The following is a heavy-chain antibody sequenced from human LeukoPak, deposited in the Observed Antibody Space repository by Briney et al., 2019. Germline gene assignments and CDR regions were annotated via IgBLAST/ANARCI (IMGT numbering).Heavy chain of an antibody. CDR3: ARTNSITIFGVVTRLNGWFDP. V-gene: IGHV1-69*06. J-gene: IGHJ5*02. Sequence: SVKVSCKASGGTFSSYAISWVRQAPGQGLEWMGSIIPIFGTANYAQKFQGRVAITADKSTSTAYMELSSLRSEDTAVYYCARTNSITIFGVVTRLNGWFDPWGQGTLVTVSS. CDR2: IIPIFGTA. D-gene: IGHD3-3*01. CDR1: GGTFSSYA.